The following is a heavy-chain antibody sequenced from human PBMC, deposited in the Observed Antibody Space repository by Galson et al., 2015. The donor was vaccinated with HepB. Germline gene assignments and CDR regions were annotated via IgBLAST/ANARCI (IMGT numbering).Heavy chain of an antibody. J-gene: IGHJ4*02. CDR1: GFTFSSYA. CDR3: AKRPCSGGSCHPDY. V-gene: IGHV3-23*01. D-gene: IGHD2-15*01. Sequence: SLRLSCAASGFTFSSYAMSWVRQAPGKGLEWVSAISGSGGSTYYADSVKGRFTISRDNSKNTLYLQMNSLRAEDTAVYYCAKRPCSGGSCHPDYWGQGTLVTVSS. CDR2: ISGSGGST.